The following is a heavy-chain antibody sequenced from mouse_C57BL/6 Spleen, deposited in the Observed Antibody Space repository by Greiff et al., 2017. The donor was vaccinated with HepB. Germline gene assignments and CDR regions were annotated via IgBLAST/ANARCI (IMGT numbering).Heavy chain of an antibody. CDR3: ARTDYDYGGRYFDV. Sequence: VQLQQSGPELVKPGASVKISCKASGYTFTDYYMNWVKQSHGKSLEWIGDINPNNGGTSYNQKFKGKATLTVDKSSSTAYMELRSLTSEDSAVYYCARTDYDYGGRYFDVWGTGTTVTVSS. D-gene: IGHD2-4*01. J-gene: IGHJ1*03. V-gene: IGHV1-26*01. CDR1: GYTFTDYY. CDR2: INPNNGGT.